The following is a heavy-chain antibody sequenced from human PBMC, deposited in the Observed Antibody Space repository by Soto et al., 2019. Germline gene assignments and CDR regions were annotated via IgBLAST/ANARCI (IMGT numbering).Heavy chain of an antibody. V-gene: IGHV3-66*01. Sequence: EVQVVESGGGLVQPGGSLRLSCAASGFSVTNNYMNWVRQAPGKGLEWVSIIDIGGNTYYADSVKDRFTISRDNSRNTLDLHMDSLRAEDTAVYYCARGRGSTGYLGREHYFHYWGQGTLVTVSP. CDR1: GFSVTNNY. D-gene: IGHD2-2*01. CDR2: IDIGGNT. J-gene: IGHJ4*02. CDR3: ARGRGSTGYLGREHYFHY.